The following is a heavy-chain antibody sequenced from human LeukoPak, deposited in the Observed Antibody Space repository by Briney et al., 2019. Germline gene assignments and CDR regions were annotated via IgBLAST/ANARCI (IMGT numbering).Heavy chain of an antibody. CDR2: IYTSGST. J-gene: IGHJ4*02. Sequence: SETLSLTCTVSGGSISSYYWSWIRQPAEKGLEWIGRIYTSGSTNYNPSLKSRVTMSVDTSKNQFSLKLSSVTAADTAVYYCARGVAAAGTKYYYLDYWGQGTLVTVSS. CDR1: GGSISSYY. D-gene: IGHD6-13*01. CDR3: ARGVAAAGTKYYYLDY. V-gene: IGHV4-4*07.